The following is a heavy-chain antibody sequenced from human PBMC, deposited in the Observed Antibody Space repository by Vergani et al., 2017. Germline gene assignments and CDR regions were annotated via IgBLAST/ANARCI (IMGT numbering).Heavy chain of an antibody. J-gene: IGHJ4*02. CDR3: ARRRRKAGNHYYPEYYFDY. CDR1: GGSFSGYY. V-gene: IGHV4-34*01. D-gene: IGHD1-14*01. Sequence: QVQLQQWGAGLLKPSETLSLTCAVYGGSFSGYYWSWIRQPPGKGLEWIGEINHSGSTNYNPSLKSRVTISVYTSKNQFSLKLSSGTAADTAVYYCARRRRKAGNHYYPEYYFDYWGQGTLVTVSS. CDR2: INHSGST.